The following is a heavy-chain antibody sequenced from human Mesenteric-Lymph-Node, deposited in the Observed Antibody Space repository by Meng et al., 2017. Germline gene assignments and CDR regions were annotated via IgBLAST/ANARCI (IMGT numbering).Heavy chain of an antibody. Sequence: GESLKISCAASGFTFSSYWMSWVRQAPGKGLEWVANIKQDGSEKYYVDSVKGRFTISRDNAKNSLYLQMNSLRAEDTAVYYCARELDSSGYLTLTEAYYFDYWGQGTLVTVSS. J-gene: IGHJ4*02. D-gene: IGHD3-22*01. CDR1: GFTFSSYW. CDR3: ARELDSSGYLTLTEAYYFDY. CDR2: IKQDGSEK. V-gene: IGHV3-7*01.